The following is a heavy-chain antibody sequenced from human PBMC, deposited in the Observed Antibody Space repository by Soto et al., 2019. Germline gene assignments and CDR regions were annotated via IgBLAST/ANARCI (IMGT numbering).Heavy chain of an antibody. Sequence: VASVKVSCKASGYTFTSYYMHWVRQAPGQGLEWMGIINPSGGSTSYAQKFQGRVTMTRDTSTSTVYMELSSLRSEDTAVYYCAREDPYYYDSSGYSLDYLGQGTLVTAPQ. CDR3: AREDPYYYDSSGYSLDY. D-gene: IGHD3-22*01. CDR2: INPSGGST. V-gene: IGHV1-46*01. J-gene: IGHJ4*02. CDR1: GYTFTSYY.